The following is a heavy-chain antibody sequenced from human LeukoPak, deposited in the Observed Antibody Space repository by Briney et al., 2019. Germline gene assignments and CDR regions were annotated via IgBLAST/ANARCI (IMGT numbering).Heavy chain of an antibody. CDR2: INPSGGST. Sequence: GASVKVSCKASGYTFTSYGISWVRQAPGQGLEWMGIINPSGGSTSYAQKFQGRVTMTRDTSTSTVYMELSSLRSEDTAVYYCARGHSSAAYYYYGMDVWGQGTTVTVSS. J-gene: IGHJ6*02. D-gene: IGHD4-11*01. CDR3: ARGHSSAAYYYYGMDV. CDR1: GYTFTSYG. V-gene: IGHV1-46*01.